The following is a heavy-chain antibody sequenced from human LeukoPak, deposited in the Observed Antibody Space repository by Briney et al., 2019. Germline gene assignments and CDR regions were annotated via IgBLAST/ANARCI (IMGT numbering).Heavy chain of an antibody. V-gene: IGHV3-7*01. D-gene: IGHD4-17*01. CDR2: IKQDGSEK. J-gene: IGHJ6*03. Sequence: PGGSLRLSCAASGFSLRNLAVHWIRQAPGKGLEWVANIKQDGSEKFYVDSVKGRFTISRDNAKNSLYLQLNTLRAEDTAVYYCATNTVGYYYYMDVWGKGTTVTVSS. CDR1: GFSLRNLA. CDR3: ATNTVGYYYYMDV.